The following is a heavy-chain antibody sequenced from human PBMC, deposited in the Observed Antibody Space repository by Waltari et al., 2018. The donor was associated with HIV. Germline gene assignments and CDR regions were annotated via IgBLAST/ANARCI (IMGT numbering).Heavy chain of an antibody. Sequence: QVQLVESGGGVVQPGGSLRLSCAASGFPFSSYGMHWVRQAPGKGLEWGAVISYDGSNKYYADSVKGRFTISRDNSKNTLYLQMNSLRAEDTAVYYCANGGMVRGSAGFDYWGQGTLVTVSS. CDR1: GFPFSSYG. CDR2: ISYDGSNK. CDR3: ANGGMVRGSAGFDY. J-gene: IGHJ4*02. V-gene: IGHV3-30*18. D-gene: IGHD3-10*01.